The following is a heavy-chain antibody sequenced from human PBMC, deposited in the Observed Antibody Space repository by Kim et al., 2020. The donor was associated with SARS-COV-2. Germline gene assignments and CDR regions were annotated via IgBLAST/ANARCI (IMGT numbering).Heavy chain of an antibody. V-gene: IGHV3-33*01. D-gene: IGHD5-18*01. CDR2: IWYDGSNK. CDR3: ARAVQLWRTFDY. CDR1: GFTFSSYG. J-gene: IGHJ4*02. Sequence: GGSLRLSCAASGFTFSSYGMHWVRQAPGKGLEWVAVIWYDGSNKYYADSVKGRFTISRDNSKNTLYLQMNSLRAEDTAVYYCARAVQLWRTFDYWGQGTLVTVSS.